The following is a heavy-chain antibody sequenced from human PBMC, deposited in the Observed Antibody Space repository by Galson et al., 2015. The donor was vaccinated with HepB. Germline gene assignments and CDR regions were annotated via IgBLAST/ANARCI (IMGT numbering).Heavy chain of an antibody. CDR2: TSYDGTKE. Sequence: SLRLSCAASGFTFSNYGMHWVRQAPGKGLEWVAVTSYDGTKEYYGDSVRCRFTISRDNSKNTLYLQMNSLRAEDTAVYYCAKDRVASGFYDDFHYWGQGTLVTVSS. J-gene: IGHJ4*02. CDR1: GFTFSNYG. CDR3: AKDRVASGFYDDFHY. D-gene: IGHD3-22*01. V-gene: IGHV3-30*18.